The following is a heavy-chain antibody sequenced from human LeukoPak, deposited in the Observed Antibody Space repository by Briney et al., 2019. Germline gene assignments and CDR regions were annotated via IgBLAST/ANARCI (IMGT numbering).Heavy chain of an antibody. J-gene: IGHJ5*02. CDR1: ECTFTDYY. CDR3: AREAGTGYCTSISCYSLGFDP. D-gene: IGHD2-2*03. CDR2: INPNSGGT. Sequence: ASVKVSCKASECTFTDYYIYWVRQAPGQGLELMGRINPNSGGTNCAQKFQGRVTMTRDTSISTAYMELSRLRSDDTAVYYCAREAGTGYCTSISCYSLGFDPWGQGTLVTVSS. V-gene: IGHV1-2*06.